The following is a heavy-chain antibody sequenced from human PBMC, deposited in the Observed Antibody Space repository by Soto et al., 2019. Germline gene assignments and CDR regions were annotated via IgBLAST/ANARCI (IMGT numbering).Heavy chain of an antibody. J-gene: IGHJ4*02. D-gene: IGHD2-21*02. CDR2: INTDSGNP. CDR3: TRKKCTGDCYLFDY. Sequence: SVKVSFKASCYTFNTYGVNWVRQAPGQGLEWMGWINTDSGNPSYAQKFQGRVSMTRDTSSGTAYMEMRSLTSDDTAVYYCTRKKCTGDCYLFDYWGQGTLVTVYS. CDR1: CYTFNTYG. V-gene: IGHV1-18*01.